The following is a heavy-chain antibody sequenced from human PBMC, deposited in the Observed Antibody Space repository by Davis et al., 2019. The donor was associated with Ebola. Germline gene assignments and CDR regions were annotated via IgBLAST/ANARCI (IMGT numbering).Heavy chain of an antibody. Sequence: AASVKVSCKASGYTFTSYYMHWVRQAPGQGLEWMGIINPSGGSTSYAQKFQGRVTMTRNTSISTAYMELSSLTSEETAVYYCARGRKVARMGSWFDSWGQGTLVTVSS. D-gene: IGHD5-12*01. CDR1: GYTFTSYY. J-gene: IGHJ5*01. CDR3: ARGRKVARMGSWFDS. CDR2: INPSGGST. V-gene: IGHV1-46*01.